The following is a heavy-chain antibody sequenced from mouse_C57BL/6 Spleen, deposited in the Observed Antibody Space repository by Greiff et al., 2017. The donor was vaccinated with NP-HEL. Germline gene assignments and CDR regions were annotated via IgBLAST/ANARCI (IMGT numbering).Heavy chain of an antibody. CDR1: GFTFTDYY. CDR2: IRNKANGYTT. J-gene: IGHJ4*01. D-gene: IGHD1-2*01. V-gene: IGHV7-3*01. Sequence: EVHLVESGGGLVQPGGSLSLSCAASGFTFTDYYMSWVRQPPGKALEWLGFIRNKANGYTTEYSASVKGRFTISRDNSQSILYLQMNALRAEDSATYYCARSSLLRYAMDYWGQGTSVTVSS. CDR3: ARSSLLRYAMDY.